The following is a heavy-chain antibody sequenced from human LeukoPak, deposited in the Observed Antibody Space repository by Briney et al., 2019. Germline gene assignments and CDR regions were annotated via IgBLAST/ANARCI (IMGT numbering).Heavy chain of an antibody. CDR2: IIPIVDIA. Sequence: GASVKVSCKASGGTFSSYAINWVRQAPGQGLEWMGRIIPIVDIANYAQKFQGRVTITADKSSSTAYMELSSLRSEDTAVYYCARDPPAYYDYVWGSYPDYWGQGTLVTVSS. V-gene: IGHV1-69*04. CDR1: GGTFSSYA. CDR3: ARDPPAYYDYVWGSYPDY. J-gene: IGHJ4*02. D-gene: IGHD3-16*01.